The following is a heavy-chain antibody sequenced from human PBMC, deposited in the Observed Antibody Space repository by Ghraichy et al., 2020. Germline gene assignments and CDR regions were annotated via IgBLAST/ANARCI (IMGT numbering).Heavy chain of an antibody. D-gene: IGHD3-3*01. Sequence: ASVKVSCKASGYTFTSYGISWVRQAPGQGLEWMGWISAYNGNTNYAQKLQGRVTMTTDTSTSTAYMELRSLRSDDTAVYYCAREKEHYDFWSGYQYYYYGMDVWGQGTTVTVSS. CDR1: GYTFTSYG. V-gene: IGHV1-18*04. CDR3: AREKEHYDFWSGYQYYYYGMDV. J-gene: IGHJ6*02. CDR2: ISAYNGNT.